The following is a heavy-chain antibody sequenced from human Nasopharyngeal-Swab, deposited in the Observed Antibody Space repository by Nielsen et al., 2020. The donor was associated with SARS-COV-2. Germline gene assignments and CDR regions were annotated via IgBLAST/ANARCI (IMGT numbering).Heavy chain of an antibody. CDR3: ARGYCSGGSCYSDYYYGMDV. J-gene: IGHJ6*02. D-gene: IGHD2-15*01. CDR2: IYTSGST. V-gene: IGHV4-61*02. Sequence: WIRQPPGKGLEWIGRIYTSGSTNYNPSLKSRVTISVDTSKNQFSLKLSSVTAADTAMYYCARGYCSGGSCYSDYYYGMDVWGQGTTVTVSS.